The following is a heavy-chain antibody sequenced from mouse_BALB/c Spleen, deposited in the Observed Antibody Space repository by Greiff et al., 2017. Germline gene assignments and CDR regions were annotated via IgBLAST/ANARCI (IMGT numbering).Heavy chain of an antibody. CDR3: ARESKGWFAY. D-gene: IGHD1-3*01. V-gene: IGHV2-9*02. CDR1: GFSLTSYG. J-gene: IGHJ3*01. CDR2: IWAGGST. Sequence: VQLQQSGPGLVAPSQSLSITCTVSGFSLTSYGVHWVRQPPGKGLEWLGVIWAGGSTNYNSALMSRLSISKDNSKSQVFLKMISLQTDDTAMYYCARESKGWFAYWGQGTLVTVSA.